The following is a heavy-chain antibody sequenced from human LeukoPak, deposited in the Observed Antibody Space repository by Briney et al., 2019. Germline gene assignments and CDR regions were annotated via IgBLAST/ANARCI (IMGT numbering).Heavy chain of an antibody. CDR2: IIPIFGTA. J-gene: IGHJ5*02. D-gene: IGHD6-6*01. V-gene: IGHV1-69*05. CDR1: GGTFSSYA. CDR3: ARVEEEYSSFNWFDP. Sequence: SVKVSCKASGGTFSSYAISWVRQAPGQGLEWMGRIIPIFGTANYAQKFRGRVTITTDESTSTAYMELSSLRSEDTAVYYCARVEEEYSSFNWFDPWGQGTLVTVSS.